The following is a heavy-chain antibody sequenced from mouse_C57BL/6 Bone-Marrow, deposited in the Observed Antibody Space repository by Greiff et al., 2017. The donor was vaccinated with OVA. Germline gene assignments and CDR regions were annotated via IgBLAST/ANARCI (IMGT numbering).Heavy chain of an antibody. D-gene: IGHD2-4*01. V-gene: IGHV5-17*01. CDR1: GFTFSDYG. CDR2: ISSGSSTI. Sequence: VQLQQSGGGLVKPGGSLKLSCAASGFTFSDYGMHWVRQAPEKGLEWVAYISSGSSTIYYADTVKGRFTISRDNAKNTLFLQMTSLRSEDTAMYYCARLRRYWYFDVWGTGTTVTVSS. J-gene: IGHJ1*03. CDR3: ARLRRYWYFDV.